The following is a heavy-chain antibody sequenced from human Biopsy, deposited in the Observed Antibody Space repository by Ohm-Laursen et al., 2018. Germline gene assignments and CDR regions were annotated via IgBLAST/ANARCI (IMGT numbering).Heavy chain of an antibody. J-gene: IGHJ5*02. Sequence: GSSVTVSCKASGDSFTSYTIGWVRQAPGQGLEWMGGIIPIPNVATYAQKFQGRITITADESTSTAYMELSSLTSDDTAVYFCARGEGSSWFDPWGHGTLVTVSS. CDR3: ARGEGSSWFDP. V-gene: IGHV1-69*10. D-gene: IGHD1-26*01. CDR1: GDSFTSYT. CDR2: IIPIPNVA.